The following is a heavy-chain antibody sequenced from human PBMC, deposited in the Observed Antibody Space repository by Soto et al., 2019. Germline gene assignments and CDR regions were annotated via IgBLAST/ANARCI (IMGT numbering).Heavy chain of an antibody. CDR3: AKATATSGGAFEI. D-gene: IGHD1-1*01. J-gene: IGHJ3*02. CDR2: ILVGGST. Sequence: GGSLRLSCAVSGFICSSYDMSWVRQAPGKGLEWVSTILVGGSTHYEDSVKGRFTISRDTSKNTVYLQMNTLTAGDTAFYYCAKATATSGGAFEIYGQGTMVTVSS. V-gene: IGHV3-23*01. CDR1: GFICSSYD.